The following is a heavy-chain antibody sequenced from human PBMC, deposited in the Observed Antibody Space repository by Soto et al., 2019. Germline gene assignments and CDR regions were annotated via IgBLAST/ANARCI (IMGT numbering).Heavy chain of an antibody. J-gene: IGHJ6*03. CDR3: AKGPYDILTGYYSANYYYMAV. CDR1: GFTFSSYA. Sequence: GGSLRLSCAASGFTFSSYAMSWVRQAPGKGLEWVSAISGSGGSTYYADSVKGRFTISRDNSKNTLYLQMNSLRAEDTAVYYCAKGPYDILTGYYSANYYYMAVWGKGTTVTVSS. CDR2: ISGSGGST. D-gene: IGHD3-9*01. V-gene: IGHV3-23*01.